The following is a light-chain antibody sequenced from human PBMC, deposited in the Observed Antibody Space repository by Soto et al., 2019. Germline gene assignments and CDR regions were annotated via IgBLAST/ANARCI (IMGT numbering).Light chain of an antibody. Sequence: QSALTQPPSASGSPGQSVTISCTGTSSDVGANNYVSWYQQHPGKAPKLMIYEVTKRPSGVPDRFSGSKSGNTASLTVSGLQADDEADYYCSSYAGANRVFGTGTKDTVL. CDR2: EVT. J-gene: IGLJ1*01. CDR3: SSYAGANRV. CDR1: SSDVGANNY. V-gene: IGLV2-8*01.